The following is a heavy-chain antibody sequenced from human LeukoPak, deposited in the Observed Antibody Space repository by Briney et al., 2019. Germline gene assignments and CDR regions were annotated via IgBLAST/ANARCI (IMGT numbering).Heavy chain of an antibody. D-gene: IGHD3-16*01. J-gene: IGHJ3*01. CDR3: ARRWVYDKRAFDA. CDR2: IYYTGAT. Sequence: TSETLSLTCTVSGGSISGTYYWSWIRQPPGKGLEWIGYIYYTGATDSNPSLKSRVTISLDTSKNQFSLNLGSVTAADTAVYYCARRWVYDKRAFDAWGQGTMVTVSS. CDR1: GGSISGTYY. V-gene: IGHV4-59*08.